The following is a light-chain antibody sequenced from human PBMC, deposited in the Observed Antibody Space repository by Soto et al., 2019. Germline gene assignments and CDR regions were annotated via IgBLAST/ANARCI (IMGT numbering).Light chain of an antibody. Sequence: SYELTQPSSVSVSPGQTARITCSGNILAKKFARWFQQKPCQAPVLVIYKDSERPSGIPERFSGSSSGTTLTLTIRGAQVEDEADYYYYSGTDSIYVFGTGTKLTVL. CDR2: KDS. CDR1: ILAKKF. J-gene: IGLJ1*01. CDR3: YSGTDSIYV. V-gene: IGLV3-27*01.